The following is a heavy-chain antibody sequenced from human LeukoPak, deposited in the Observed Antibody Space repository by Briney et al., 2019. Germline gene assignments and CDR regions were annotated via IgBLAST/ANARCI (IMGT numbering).Heavy chain of an antibody. J-gene: IGHJ6*03. V-gene: IGHV3-7*01. CDR2: IKQDGSEK. D-gene: IGHD1-7*01. CDR1: GFTFNTYA. Sequence: PGGSLRLSCAASGFTFNTYAMSWVRQAPGKGLEWVANIKQDGSEKYYVDSVKGRFTISRDNAKNSLYLQMNSLRAEDTAVYYCARDRLELRDDYMDVWGKGTTVTVSS. CDR3: ARDRLELRDDYMDV.